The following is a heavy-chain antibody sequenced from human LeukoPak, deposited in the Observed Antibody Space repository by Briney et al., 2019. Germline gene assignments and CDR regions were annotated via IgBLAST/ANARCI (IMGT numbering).Heavy chain of an antibody. Sequence: GGSLRLSCAASGFTFSDYNMNWVRQAPGKGLEWVSYITNGGSTIHHADSVKGRFTISRDNAKKTLYLQMNSLRAEDTAVYYCARDGSSSPFDYWGQGTLVTVSS. V-gene: IGHV3-11*04. CDR1: GFTFSDYN. CDR2: ITNGGSTI. CDR3: ARDGSSSPFDY. J-gene: IGHJ4*02. D-gene: IGHD6-13*01.